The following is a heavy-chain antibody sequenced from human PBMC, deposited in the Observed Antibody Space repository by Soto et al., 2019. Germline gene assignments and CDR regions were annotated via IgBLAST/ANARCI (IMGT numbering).Heavy chain of an antibody. V-gene: IGHV4-61*01. D-gene: IGHD4-17*01. CDR1: GGSVSNKTYY. Sequence: QVQLQESGPGLLKPSETLSLTCSVSGGSVSNKTYYWSWIRQPPGKRLEWIGYVYYSGTTNYNPSLKSRVNISVDLSKNQFSLRLSSVTAADTSLYYCARTTAVPNPVRSRYFFDYWGQVTLVTVSS. CDR3: ARTTAVPNPVRSRYFFDY. CDR2: VYYSGTT. J-gene: IGHJ4*02.